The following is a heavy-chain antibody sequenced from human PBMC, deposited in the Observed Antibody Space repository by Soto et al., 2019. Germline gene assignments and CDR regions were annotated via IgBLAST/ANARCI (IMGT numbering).Heavy chain of an antibody. D-gene: IGHD2-15*01. J-gene: IGHJ3*02. CDR3: ARDHRGGTDAFDI. V-gene: IGHV1-18*01. CDR1: GYTFTSFG. CDR2: ISAYNGNT. Sequence: QVQLVQSGAEVKKPGASVKVSCKASGYTFTSFGISWVRQAPGQGLEWMGWISAYNGNTNYAENLQGRVTMTTDTPTRTAYIELRSLRADDTAVYYCARDHRGGTDAFDIWGQGTMVTVSS.